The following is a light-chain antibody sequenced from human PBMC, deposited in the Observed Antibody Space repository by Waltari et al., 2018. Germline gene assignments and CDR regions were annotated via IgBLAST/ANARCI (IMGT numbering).Light chain of an antibody. CDR2: AVS. J-gene: IGKJ4*01. CDR3: QQSYSTPLT. V-gene: IGKV1-39*01. Sequence: DIQMTQSPSSLSASVGDRVPITCRASQSITSYLNWYQQKPGKAPKVLIYAVSSLQSGVPSRFSGSGSGSGTDFTLTISSLQPEDFATYYCQQSYSTPLTFGGGTKVEIK. CDR1: QSITSY.